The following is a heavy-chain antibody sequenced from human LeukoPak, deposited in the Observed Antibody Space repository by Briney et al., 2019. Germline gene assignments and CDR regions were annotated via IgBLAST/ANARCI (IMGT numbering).Heavy chain of an antibody. CDR1: GFTFSSYA. CDR3: AKDSYYYDSSGLVGAFDI. V-gene: IGHV3-23*01. D-gene: IGHD3-22*01. Sequence: PGGSLRLSCAASGFTFSSYAMSWVRQAPGKGLEWVSAISGSGGSTYYADSVKGRFTISRDNSKNTLYLQMNSLRAEDTAVYYCAKDSYYYDSSGLVGAFDIWGQGTMVTVSS. CDR2: ISGSGGST. J-gene: IGHJ3*02.